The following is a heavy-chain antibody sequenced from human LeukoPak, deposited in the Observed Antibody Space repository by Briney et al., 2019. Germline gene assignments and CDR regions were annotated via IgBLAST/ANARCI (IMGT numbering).Heavy chain of an antibody. V-gene: IGHV3-11*04. Sequence: GGSLRLSCAASGFTFTDVYMSWIRQSPGKGLEWISYITGSGDTIYYADSVKGRFTISRDNAKNSLFLQMNSLTADDTAVYYCARERTTIVSGTTIGAYWGQGTLVTVSS. CDR1: GFTFTDVY. CDR3: ARERTTIVSGTTIGAY. CDR2: ITGSGDTI. D-gene: IGHD2/OR15-2a*01. J-gene: IGHJ4*02.